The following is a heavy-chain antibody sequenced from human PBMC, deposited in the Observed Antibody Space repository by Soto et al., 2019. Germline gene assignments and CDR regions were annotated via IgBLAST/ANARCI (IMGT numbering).Heavy chain of an antibody. CDR3: AREGWGTVTAGPFDL. J-gene: IGHJ2*01. CDR1: GGTFSRHA. Sequence: QVQLVQSGAEVRKPGSSVKVSCKASGGTFSRHAISWVRQAPGQGLEWMGGIIPIFGTANYAQKFQGRVTITADESTSTAYMELSSLRSEDTAVYYCAREGWGTVTAGPFDLWGRGTLVTVSS. V-gene: IGHV1-69*01. D-gene: IGHD4-17*01. CDR2: IIPIFGTA.